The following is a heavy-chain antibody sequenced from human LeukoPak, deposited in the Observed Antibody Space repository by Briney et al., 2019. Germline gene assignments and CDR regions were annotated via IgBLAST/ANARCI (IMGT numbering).Heavy chain of an antibody. Sequence: PSETLSLTCTVSGGSISSYYWSWIRQPPGKGLEWIGYIYYSGSTNYNPSLKSRVTISVDTSKNQFSLKLGSVTAADTAVYYCAGDILTGYYSWYFDLWGRGTLVTVSS. J-gene: IGHJ2*01. CDR3: AGDILTGYYSWYFDL. CDR2: IYYSGST. D-gene: IGHD3-9*01. CDR1: GGSISSYY. V-gene: IGHV4-59*01.